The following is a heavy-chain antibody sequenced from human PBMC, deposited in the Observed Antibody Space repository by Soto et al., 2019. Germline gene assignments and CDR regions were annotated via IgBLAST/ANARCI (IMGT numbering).Heavy chain of an antibody. CDR2: IYSGGST. J-gene: IGHJ3*02. CDR3: ARVDSSSVFNDAFDI. Sequence: GVSLRLSCAASGFPVSSNYMSWVRQAPGKGLEWVSVIYSGGSTYYADSVKGRFTISRDNSKNTLYLQMNSLRAEDTAVYYCARVDSSSVFNDAFDIWGQGTMVTVSS. D-gene: IGHD6-6*01. CDR1: GFPVSSNY. V-gene: IGHV3-53*01.